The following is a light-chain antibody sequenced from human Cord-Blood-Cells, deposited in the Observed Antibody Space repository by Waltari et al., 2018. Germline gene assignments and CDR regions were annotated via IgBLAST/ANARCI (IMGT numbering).Light chain of an antibody. V-gene: IGKV3-20*01. J-gene: IGKJ1*01. CDR2: GAS. CDR3: QQYGSSPWT. Sequence: EIVLTQSSGTLSLSPGERATLSCRASQSVSSSYLAWYQQKPGQAPRLLIYGASSRATCIPDRFSGSGSGTDFTLTISRLEPEDFAVYYCQQYGSSPWTFGQGTKVEIK. CDR1: QSVSSSY.